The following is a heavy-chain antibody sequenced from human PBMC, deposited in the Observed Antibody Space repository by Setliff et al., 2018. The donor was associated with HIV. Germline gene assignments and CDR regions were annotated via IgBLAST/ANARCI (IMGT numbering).Heavy chain of an antibody. CDR1: GFSFSSYW. CDR3: ARVDSSGYQLPDY. V-gene: IGHV3-74*01. Sequence: PGGSLRLSCAASGFSFSSYWMYWVRQAPGKGLVWVSRINSDGNTISYADSVKGRFTISRDNAKNTVYLEMNSLRAEDTAVYYCARVDSSGYQLPDYWGQGTLVTVSS. D-gene: IGHD3-22*01. CDR2: INSDGNTI. J-gene: IGHJ4*02.